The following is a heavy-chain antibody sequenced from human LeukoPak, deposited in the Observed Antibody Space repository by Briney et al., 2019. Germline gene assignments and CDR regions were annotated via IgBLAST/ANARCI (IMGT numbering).Heavy chain of an antibody. D-gene: IGHD3-22*01. CDR3: ARGHYYDSSGYYYGRSDAFDI. Sequence: PSETLSLTCTVSGGSISSYYWSWIRQPAGKGLEWIGRIYTSGSTNYNPSLKSRVTMSVDTSKNQFSLKLSSVTAADTAVCYCARGHYYDSSGYYYGRSDAFDIWGQGTMVTVSS. CDR2: IYTSGST. J-gene: IGHJ3*02. V-gene: IGHV4-4*07. CDR1: GGSISSYY.